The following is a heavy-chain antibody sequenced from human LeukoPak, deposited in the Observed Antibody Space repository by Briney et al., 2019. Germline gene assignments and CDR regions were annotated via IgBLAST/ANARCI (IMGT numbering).Heavy chain of an antibody. D-gene: IGHD5-12*01. CDR3: ARRRIVATIDY. CDR1: GGSISSSGYY. Sequence: PSETLSLTCGVSGGSISSSGYYWAWLRQPPGTGLEWIGSISYTGTTYYNPSLKSRLTISADRSKNQFSLKLTSVTAADTAVYYCARRRIVATIDYWGQGTLVTASS. CDR2: ISYTGTT. J-gene: IGHJ4*02. V-gene: IGHV4-39*01.